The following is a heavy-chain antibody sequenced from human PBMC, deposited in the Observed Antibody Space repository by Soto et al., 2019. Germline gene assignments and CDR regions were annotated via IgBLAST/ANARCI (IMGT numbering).Heavy chain of an antibody. J-gene: IGHJ4*02. Sequence: ESGGGVVQPGRSLRLSCAASGFTFSSYGMHWVRQAPGKGLEWVAVISYDGSNKYYADSVKGRFTISRDNSKNTLYLQMNSLRAEDTAVYYCAKDKSRGVGYCSGGSCYSYYFDYWGQGTLVTVSS. V-gene: IGHV3-30*18. CDR2: ISYDGSNK. CDR1: GFTFSSYG. CDR3: AKDKSRGVGYCSGGSCYSYYFDY. D-gene: IGHD2-15*01.